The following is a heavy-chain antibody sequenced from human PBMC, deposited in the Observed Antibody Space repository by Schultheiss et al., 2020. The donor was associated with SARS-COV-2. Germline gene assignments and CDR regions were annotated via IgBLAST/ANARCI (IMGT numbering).Heavy chain of an antibody. CDR3: ARGLKGRDQEPDY. D-gene: IGHD5-24*01. Sequence: SETLSLTCTVSGGSISSYYWSWIRQPPGKGLEWIGYIYYSGSTYYNPSLKSRVTISVDTSKNQFSLKLSSVTAADTAVYYCARGLKGRDQEPDYWGQGTLVTVSS. J-gene: IGHJ4*02. V-gene: IGHV4-59*01. CDR2: IYYSGST. CDR1: GGSISSYY.